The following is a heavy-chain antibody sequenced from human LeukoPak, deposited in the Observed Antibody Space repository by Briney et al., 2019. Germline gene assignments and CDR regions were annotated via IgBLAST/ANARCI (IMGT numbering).Heavy chain of an antibody. D-gene: IGHD6-13*01. CDR2: TYYRSKWYS. J-gene: IGHJ4*02. Sequence: SQTLSLTCAISGDSVSSNSAAWNWIRQSPSRGPEWLGRTYYRSKWYSDYVVSVKSRLTINPDTSKNQFSLQLNSVTPEDTAVYYCAGDSSSWYNYFDYWGQGTLVTVSS. CDR1: GDSVSSNSAA. V-gene: IGHV6-1*01. CDR3: AGDSSSWYNYFDY.